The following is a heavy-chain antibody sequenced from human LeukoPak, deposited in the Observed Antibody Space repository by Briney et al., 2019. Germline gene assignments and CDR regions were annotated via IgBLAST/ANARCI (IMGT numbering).Heavy chain of an antibody. CDR3: ARTVTTFRYYYMDV. CDR1: GFSLSTSGVG. Sequence: SGPTLVKPTQTLTLTCTFSGFSLSTSGVGVGWIRQPPGKALEWLALTYWDDDKRYSPSLKSRLTTTKDTSKNQVVLTMTNMDPVDTATYYCARTVTTFRYYYMDVWGKGTTVTVSS. CDR2: TYWDDDK. V-gene: IGHV2-5*02. D-gene: IGHD4-17*01. J-gene: IGHJ6*03.